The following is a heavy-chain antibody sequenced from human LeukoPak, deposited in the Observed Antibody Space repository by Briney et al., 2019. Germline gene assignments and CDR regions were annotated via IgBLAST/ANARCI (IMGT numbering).Heavy chain of an antibody. D-gene: IGHD2-21*01. CDR3: ARDWPAVITDY. Sequence: ASVNVSCRASGYSFTNYGISWLRQAPGQGLEWMGRINAGNGNTHYAQKLQGRLTLTTDRSTSSAYMELRSLTSDDTAVYYCARDWPAVITDYWGRGTLPIVSS. J-gene: IGHJ4*02. CDR1: GYSFTNYG. CDR2: INAGNGNT. V-gene: IGHV1-18*01.